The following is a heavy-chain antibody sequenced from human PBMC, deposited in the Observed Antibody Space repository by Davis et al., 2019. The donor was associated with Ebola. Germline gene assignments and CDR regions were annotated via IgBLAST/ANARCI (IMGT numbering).Heavy chain of an antibody. D-gene: IGHD3-3*01. CDR2: IYYSGST. CDR3: ARDSHGQTIFGVVNPWDYYYYMDV. V-gene: IGHV4-61*01. J-gene: IGHJ6*03. Sequence: PSETLSLTCTVSGGSISSGSYYWSWIRQPPGKGLEWIGYIYYSGSTNYNPSLKSRVTISVDTSKNQFSLKLSSVTAADTAVYYCARDSHGQTIFGVVNPWDYYYYMDVWGKGTTVTVSS. CDR1: GGSISSGSYY.